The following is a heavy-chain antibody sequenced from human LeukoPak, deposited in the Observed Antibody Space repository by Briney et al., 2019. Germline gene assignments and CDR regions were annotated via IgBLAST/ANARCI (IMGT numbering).Heavy chain of an antibody. CDR2: FDPEDGET. CDR3: ATIKMVPAARAAGDYYYYMDV. D-gene: IGHD2-2*01. V-gene: IGHV1-24*01. Sequence: ASVKVSCKVSGYTLTELSMHWVRQAPGKGLEWMGGFDPEDGETIYAQKFQGRVTMTEDTSTDTAYMELSSLRSEDTAVYYCATIKMVPAARAAGDYYYYMDVWGKGTTVTVSS. J-gene: IGHJ6*03. CDR1: GYTLTELS.